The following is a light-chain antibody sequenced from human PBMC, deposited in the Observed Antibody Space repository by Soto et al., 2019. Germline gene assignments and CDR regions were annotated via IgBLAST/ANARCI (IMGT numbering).Light chain of an antibody. V-gene: IGKV3-15*01. CDR3: QQYNNWPPLT. CDR1: QSVSSN. CDR2: RAS. J-gene: IGKJ4*01. Sequence: EIVMTQSPATLSVSPGERATLSCRASQSVSSNLASYQQKPGQAPRLLIYRASTRATGIPARFSGGGSGTEFTLTISSLQSEDFAVYYCQQYNNWPPLTFGGGTKVEIK.